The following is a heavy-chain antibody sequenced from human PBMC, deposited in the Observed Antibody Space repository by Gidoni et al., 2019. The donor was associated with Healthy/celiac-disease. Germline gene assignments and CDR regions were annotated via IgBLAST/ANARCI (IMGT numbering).Heavy chain of an antibody. CDR3: ARAKSWGPDYYYYMDV. J-gene: IGHJ6*03. D-gene: IGHD7-27*01. CDR1: GGSISSYY. Sequence: QVQLQESGPGLVKPSETLSLTCTVSGGSISSYYWSWIRQPPGKGLEWIGYIYYSGSTNYNPSLKSRVTISVDTSKNQFSLKLSSVTAADTAVYYCARAKSWGPDYYYYMDVWGKGTTVTVSS. V-gene: IGHV4-59*01. CDR2: IYYSGST.